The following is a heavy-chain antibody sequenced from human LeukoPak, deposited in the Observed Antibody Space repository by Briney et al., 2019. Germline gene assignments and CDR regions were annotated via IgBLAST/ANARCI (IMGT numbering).Heavy chain of an antibody. J-gene: IGHJ4*02. CDR3: AKTRITMIVVGYFDY. CDR1: GFTFSSYA. CDR2: ISGSGGST. D-gene: IGHD3-22*01. Sequence: GGSLRLSCAASGFTFSSYAMSWVRQAPGKGLEWVSAISGSGGSTYYADSVKGRFTISRDNSENTLYLQMNSLRAEDTAVYYCAKTRITMIVVGYFDYWGQGTLVTVSS. V-gene: IGHV3-23*01.